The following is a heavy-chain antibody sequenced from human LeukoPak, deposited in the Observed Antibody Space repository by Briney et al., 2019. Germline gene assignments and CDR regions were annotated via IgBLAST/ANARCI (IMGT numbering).Heavy chain of an antibody. Sequence: GGSLRLSCAASGFTFSSYSMNWVRQAPGKGLEWVSSISSSSSYIYYADSVKGRFTISRDNSKNTVYLQMNSLRAEDTAVYYCAKDREAYGFHSMDVWGKGTTVTVSS. CDR1: GFTFSSYS. V-gene: IGHV3-21*01. J-gene: IGHJ6*03. D-gene: IGHD3-10*01. CDR2: ISSSSSYI. CDR3: AKDREAYGFHSMDV.